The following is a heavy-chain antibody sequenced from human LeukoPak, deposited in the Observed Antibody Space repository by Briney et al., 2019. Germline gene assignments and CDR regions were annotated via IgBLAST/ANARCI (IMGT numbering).Heavy chain of an antibody. CDR3: AKAYTSPLSYSSSWGPDYYYYYGMDV. J-gene: IGHJ6*02. Sequence: PGRSLRLSCAASGFTFSSYGMHWVRQAPGKGLEWVAVISYDGSNKYYADSVKGRFTISRDNSKNTLYLQMNSLRAEDTAVYYCAKAYTSPLSYSSSWGPDYYYYYGMDVWGQGTTVTVSS. CDR2: ISYDGSNK. V-gene: IGHV3-30*18. CDR1: GFTFSSYG. D-gene: IGHD6-13*01.